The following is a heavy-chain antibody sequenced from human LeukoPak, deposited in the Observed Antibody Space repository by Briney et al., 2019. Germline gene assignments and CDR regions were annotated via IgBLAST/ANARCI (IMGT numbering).Heavy chain of an antibody. V-gene: IGHV1-69*04. CDR3: ARDKAYCGGDCYRDSDAFNI. D-gene: IGHD2-21*02. CDR1: GGTFSSYP. CDR2: IIPILGIA. J-gene: IGHJ3*02. Sequence: GASVKVSCKASGGTFSSYPISWVRQAPGQGLEWMGTIIPILGIANYAQKFQGRVTITADKSTSTAYMELSSLRSEDTAVYYCARDKAYCGGDCYRDSDAFNIWGQGAMVTVSS.